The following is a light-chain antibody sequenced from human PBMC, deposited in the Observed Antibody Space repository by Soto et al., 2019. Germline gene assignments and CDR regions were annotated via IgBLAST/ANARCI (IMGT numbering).Light chain of an antibody. V-gene: IGKV3-15*01. CDR1: QSISNN. CDR3: QQYNNWWT. CDR2: GAS. J-gene: IGKJ1*01. Sequence: EIVMTQSPATLSVSPGERATLSCRASQSISNNLAWYHQRPGQAPRLLIYGASTRAAGIPARFSGSGSGTEFTLTISSLQSEDFAVYYCQQYNNWWTFGQGTRVEIK.